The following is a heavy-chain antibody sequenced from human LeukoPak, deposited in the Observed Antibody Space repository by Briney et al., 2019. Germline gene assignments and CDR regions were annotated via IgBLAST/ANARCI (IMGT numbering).Heavy chain of an antibody. D-gene: IGHD6-13*01. CDR1: GGSISSSSYY. Sequence: SETLSLTCTVSGGSISSSSYYWGWIRQPPGKGLEWIGSIYYSGSTYYNPSLKSRVTISVDTSKNQFSLKLSSVTAADTAVYYCASLLIAAASIIDYWGQGTLVTVSS. CDR2: IYYSGST. J-gene: IGHJ4*02. CDR3: ASLLIAAASIIDY. V-gene: IGHV4-39*01.